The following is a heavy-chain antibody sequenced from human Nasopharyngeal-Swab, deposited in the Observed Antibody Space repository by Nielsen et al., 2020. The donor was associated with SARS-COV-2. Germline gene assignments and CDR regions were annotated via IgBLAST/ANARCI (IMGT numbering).Heavy chain of an antibody. Sequence: VRQAPGKGLEWVSLIYGDGSTYYGDSMKGRFIISRDKSKDTLYLQMNSLRVEDTALYYCVEKSRDVSAPDNWGQGTLVTVSS. J-gene: IGHJ1*01. CDR2: IYGDGST. D-gene: IGHD1-1*01. CDR3: VEKSRDVSAPDN. V-gene: IGHV3-53*01.